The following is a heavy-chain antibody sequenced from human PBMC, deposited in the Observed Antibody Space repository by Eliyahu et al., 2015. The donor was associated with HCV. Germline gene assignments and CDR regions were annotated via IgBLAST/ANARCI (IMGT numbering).Heavy chain of an antibody. J-gene: IGHJ4*02. CDR3: AKAAGAGSYYPVTDY. D-gene: IGHD3-10*01. CDR1: GFTFSSYG. Sequence: QVQLVESGGGVVQPGRSLRLSCAASGFTFSSYGMHWVRQAPGKGLEWVAGISYDGSNKYYADSVKGRFTISRDNSKNTLYLQMNSLRAEDTAVYYCAKAAGAGSYYPVTDYWGQGTLVTVSS. CDR2: ISYDGSNK. V-gene: IGHV3-30*18.